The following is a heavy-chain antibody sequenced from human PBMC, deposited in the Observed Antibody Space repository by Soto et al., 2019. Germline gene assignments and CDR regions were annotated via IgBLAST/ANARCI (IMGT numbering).Heavy chain of an antibody. D-gene: IGHD6-19*01. CDR3: ARSVAVPGAHIDY. CDR2: VYYTGST. J-gene: IGHJ4*02. Sequence: PSETLSLTCSVSGGSISGSYWSGIRQSPGKGLEWLGYVYYTGSTNYSPSLRSRVSISVDTSKNEFSLRLSSVTAADTAVYFCARSVAVPGAHIDYWGQGTQVTVSS. V-gene: IGHV4-59*01. CDR1: GGSISGSY.